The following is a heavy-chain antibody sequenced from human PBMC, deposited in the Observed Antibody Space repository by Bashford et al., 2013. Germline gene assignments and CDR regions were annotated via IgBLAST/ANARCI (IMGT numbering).Heavy chain of an antibody. J-gene: IGHJ4*02. Sequence: WVRQAPGQGLEWMGVIFPNGGTTIYAQNFQGRVTMTRDTSTSTVYMELSGLTSEGTAVFYCAREPPNSGYFDYWGQGTLVTVSS. CDR3: AREPPNSGYFDY. CDR2: IFPNGGTT. V-gene: IGHV1-46*01. D-gene: IGHD1-14*01.